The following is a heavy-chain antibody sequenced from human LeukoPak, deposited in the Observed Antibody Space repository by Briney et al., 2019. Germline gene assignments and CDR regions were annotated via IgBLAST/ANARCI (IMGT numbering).Heavy chain of an antibody. Sequence: ASVKVSCKASGYTFTSYGISWVRQAPGQGLEWMGWISAYNGNTNYAQKLQGRVTMTTDTSTSTAYMELRSLRSDDTAVYYCARGTYYYGSGRGGPFDYWGQGTLVTVSS. V-gene: IGHV1-18*01. CDR2: ISAYNGNT. D-gene: IGHD3-10*01. CDR1: GYTFTSYG. J-gene: IGHJ4*02. CDR3: ARGTYYYGSGRGGPFDY.